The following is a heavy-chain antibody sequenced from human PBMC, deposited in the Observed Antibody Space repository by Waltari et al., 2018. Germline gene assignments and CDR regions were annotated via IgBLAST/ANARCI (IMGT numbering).Heavy chain of an antibody. J-gene: IGHJ3*02. D-gene: IGHD3-22*01. Sequence: QVQLQESGPGLVKPSQTLSLTCTVSGGSIRSGNEYWSWIRQPPGKGLEWIGYIYYSGSTFYNPSLKSRVSISVDTSKNQFSLKLSSVTAADTAVYSCARYTDYSDSSAFDIWGQGTMVTVSS. CDR3: ARYTDYSDSSAFDI. V-gene: IGHV4-30-4*08. CDR1: GGSIRSGNEY. CDR2: IYYSGST.